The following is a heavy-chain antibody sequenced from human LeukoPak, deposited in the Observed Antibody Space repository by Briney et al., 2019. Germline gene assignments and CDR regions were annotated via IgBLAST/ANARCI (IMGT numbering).Heavy chain of an antibody. V-gene: IGHV1-69*13. CDR1: GGTFSSYA. CDR3: ARGTSRDGYNLGFAYFDY. CDR2: IIPIFGTA. D-gene: IGHD5-24*01. J-gene: IGHJ4*02. Sequence: SVKVSCKASGGTFSSYAISWVRQAPGQGLEWMGGIIPIFGTANYAQKFQGRVMITADESTSTAYMELSSLRSEDTAVYYCARGTSRDGYNLGFAYFDYWGQGTLVTVSS.